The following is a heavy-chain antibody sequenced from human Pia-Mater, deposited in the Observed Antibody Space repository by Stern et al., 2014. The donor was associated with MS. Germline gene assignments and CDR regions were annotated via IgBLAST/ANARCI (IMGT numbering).Heavy chain of an antibody. Sequence: VQLVQSGAEVKKPGESLKISCKLSGYSFTIYYIAWVRQMPGQGLEWMGVIYPNDSDTTYSPSLQGQVLISADNSITTAYLQGSSLRASDTAMYYCARHVQGFDYWGQGTLVTVSS. CDR2: IYPNDSDT. J-gene: IGHJ4*02. V-gene: IGHV5-51*01. CDR1: GYSFTIYY. CDR3: ARHVQGFDY.